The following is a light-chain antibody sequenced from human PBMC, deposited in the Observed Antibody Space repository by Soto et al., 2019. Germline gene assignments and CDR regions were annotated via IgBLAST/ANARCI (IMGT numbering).Light chain of an antibody. CDR1: QSMSSY. Sequence: DIQMTQSPSSLSASIGDRVTITCRASQSMSSYLNWYQQKPGKAPKLLIYAASTLQSGVPSRFSGSGSGTEFTLTISSLQPEDFATYYCQQLNSYLPITFGQGTRLEIK. J-gene: IGKJ5*01. CDR2: AAS. CDR3: QQLNSYLPIT. V-gene: IGKV1-9*01.